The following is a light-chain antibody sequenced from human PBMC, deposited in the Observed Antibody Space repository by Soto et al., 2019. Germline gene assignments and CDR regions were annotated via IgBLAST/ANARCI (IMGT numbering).Light chain of an antibody. J-gene: IGKJ1*01. CDR1: EDIAHY. Sequence: DIQMTHAPSSLSASLLYKVTLTFLASEDIAHYLAWYQQKPGKAPRVLLHHTSILQSGVPSRFSGSGNGTEFTLSISGLQPDDFATYYCQQYNPYSPWTFGQGTKVDIK. CDR3: QQYNPYSPWT. CDR2: HTS. V-gene: IGKV1-27*01.